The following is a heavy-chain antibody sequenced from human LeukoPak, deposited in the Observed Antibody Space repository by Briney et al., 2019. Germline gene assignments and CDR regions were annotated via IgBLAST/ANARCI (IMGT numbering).Heavy chain of an antibody. CDR2: IYYTGST. Sequence: SETLSLTCTVSGGSITNYYWSWIRQPPGKGLDCIGYIYYTGSTNYNPSLKSRVTISLDTSKNQFSLKLSSVTAADTAVYYCARGRYSGYYFSWGQGTLVTVSS. J-gene: IGHJ4*02. CDR1: GGSITNYY. D-gene: IGHD5-12*01. CDR3: ARGRYSGYYFS. V-gene: IGHV4-59*01.